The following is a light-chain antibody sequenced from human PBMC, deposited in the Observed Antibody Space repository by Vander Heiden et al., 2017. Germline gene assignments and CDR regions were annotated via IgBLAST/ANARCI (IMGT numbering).Light chain of an antibody. CDR2: TNN. CDR1: SPNIGSNT. J-gene: IGLJ1*01. V-gene: IGLV1-44*01. Sequence: QSVLTPPPSASGTPGQRVTISCSGSSPNIGSNTVNWYQQLPGTAPKLLIYTNNQRPSGVPDRFSGSKSGTSASLAISGLQAEDEADDYCAAWDDSLNVHYVFGTGTKVTVL. CDR3: AAWDDSLNVHYV.